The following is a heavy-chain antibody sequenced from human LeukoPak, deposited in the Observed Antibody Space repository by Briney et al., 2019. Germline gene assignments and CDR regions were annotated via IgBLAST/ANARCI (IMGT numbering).Heavy chain of an antibody. CDR2: IYPGDSRT. CDR1: GYSFTSYW. V-gene: IGHV5-51*01. Sequence: GESLKISCKGSGYSFTSYWIGWVRQAPGKGLEWMGVIYPGDSRTRYNPSFEGQVTISADKSINTAYLQWSSLKASDAAMYYCACREFYSPWPGPWGQGTLVTVSS. J-gene: IGHJ5*02. CDR3: ACREFYSPWPGP. D-gene: IGHD5-18*01.